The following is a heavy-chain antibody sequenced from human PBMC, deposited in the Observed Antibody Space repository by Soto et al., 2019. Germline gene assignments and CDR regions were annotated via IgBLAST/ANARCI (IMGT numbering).Heavy chain of an antibody. CDR1: GFTFSSYG. V-gene: IGHV3-30*18. CDR3: AKDQGLVRGGMDV. D-gene: IGHD6-19*01. CDR2: ISYDGSNK. J-gene: IGHJ6*02. Sequence: LGGSLRLSCAASGFTFSSYGMHWVRQAPGKGLEWVAVISYDGSNKYYADSVKGRFTISRDNSKNTLYLQMNSLRAEDTAVYYWAKDQGLVRGGMDVWGQGTTVTV.